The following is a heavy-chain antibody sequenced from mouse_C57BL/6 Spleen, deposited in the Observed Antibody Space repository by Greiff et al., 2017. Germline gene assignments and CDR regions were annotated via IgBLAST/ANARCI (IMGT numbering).Heavy chain of an antibody. D-gene: IGHD4-1*01. CDR1: GYTFTSYG. J-gene: IGHJ2*01. Sequence: VKLVESGAELVRPGASVKLSCKASGYTFTSYGISWVKQRTGQGLEWIGEIYPRSGNTYYNEKFKGKATLTADKSSSTAYMKLRSLTSEDSAVLFSARRGNWEYDYWGQGTTLTVSS. V-gene: IGHV1-81*01. CDR2: IYPRSGNT. CDR3: ARRGNWEYDY.